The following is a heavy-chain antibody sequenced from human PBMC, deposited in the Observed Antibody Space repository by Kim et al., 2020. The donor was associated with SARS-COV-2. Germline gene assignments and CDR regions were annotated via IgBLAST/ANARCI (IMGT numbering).Heavy chain of an antibody. J-gene: IGHJ3*01. CDR1: GFTFSRYI. CDR3: ARLSYVFITTSYGFGAF. CDR2: ISSDGDNR. Sequence: GGSLRLSCGASGFTFSRYIMHWLRQAPGKGPEWVADISSDGDNRYYPDSVKGRFTISRDNSKNTLYLQMNSVRTEDTAVYYCARLSYVFITTSYGFGAF. V-gene: IGHV3-30-3*01. D-gene: IGHD3-22*01.